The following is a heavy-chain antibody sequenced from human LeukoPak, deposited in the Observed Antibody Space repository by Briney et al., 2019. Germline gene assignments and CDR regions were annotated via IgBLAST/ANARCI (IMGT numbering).Heavy chain of an antibody. D-gene: IGHD6-19*01. Sequence: ASVKVSCKASGYTFTSYGISWVRQAPGQGLEWMGWISAYNGNTNYAQKLQGRVTMTTDTSTSTAYMELRSLRSDDTAVYYCARQYSSGWYGEFGAFDIWGQGTMVTVSS. CDR3: ARQYSSGWYGEFGAFDI. CDR2: ISAYNGNT. V-gene: IGHV1-18*01. CDR1: GYTFTSYG. J-gene: IGHJ3*02.